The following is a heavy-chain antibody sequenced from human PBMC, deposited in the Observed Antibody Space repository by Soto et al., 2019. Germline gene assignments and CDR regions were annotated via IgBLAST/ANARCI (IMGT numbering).Heavy chain of an antibody. Sequence: QLQLQESGPGLVKPSETLSLTCTVSGGSISNNNYYWGWVRQPPGKGLEWIGSIKYSGNTYYNPSLKSRVTISVDTAKNHFSLNLSSVTAADTAVYYCARHAVSSGWFVHCDSWGQGTLVTVSS. J-gene: IGHJ4*02. V-gene: IGHV4-39*01. D-gene: IGHD6-19*01. CDR3: ARHAVSSGWFVHCDS. CDR2: IKYSGNT. CDR1: GGSISNNNYY.